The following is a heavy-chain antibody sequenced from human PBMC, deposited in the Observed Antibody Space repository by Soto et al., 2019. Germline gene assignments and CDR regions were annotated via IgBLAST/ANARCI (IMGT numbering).Heavy chain of an antibody. Sequence: PSETLSLTCTVSGGSISSYYWSWIRQPPGKGLEWIGYIYYSGSTNYNPSLKSRVTISVDTSKNQFSLKLSSVTAADTAVYYCARVWFGESLGMDFWGQGTTVTV. J-gene: IGHJ6*02. CDR1: GGSISSYY. CDR2: IYYSGST. V-gene: IGHV4-59*01. CDR3: ARVWFGESLGMDF. D-gene: IGHD3-10*01.